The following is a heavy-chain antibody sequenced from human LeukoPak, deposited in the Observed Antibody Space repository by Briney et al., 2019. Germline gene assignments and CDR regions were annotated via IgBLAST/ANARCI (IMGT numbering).Heavy chain of an antibody. CDR1: GYTFATYW. J-gene: IGHJ4*02. Sequence: RGESLKISCKVSGYTFATYWIGWVRQMPGKGLEWMGNIYPDDSDTRYSPSFQGQVTISADKSISTAYLQWSSLKASDTAMYYCARRWNDGSTWYYFDSWGQGTLVTVSS. CDR2: IYPDDSDT. D-gene: IGHD6-13*01. CDR3: ARRWNDGSTWYYFDS. V-gene: IGHV5-51*01.